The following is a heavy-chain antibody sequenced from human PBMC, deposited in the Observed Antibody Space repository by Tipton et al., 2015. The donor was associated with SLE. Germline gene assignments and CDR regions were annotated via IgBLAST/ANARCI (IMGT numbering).Heavy chain of an antibody. J-gene: IGHJ4*02. Sequence: GAEVKKPGASVKVSCKTSGYSFTSYFIHWVRQAPGHGLDWMGMIDPSGGDPTDGENFQGRVPMTKDTSTSTVYMHLSSLRSEDTAIYYCATRDYMYYLDYWDQGILVTVSS. CDR2: IDPSGGDP. D-gene: IGHD5-12*01. CDR1: GYSFTSYF. V-gene: IGHV1-46*01. CDR3: ATRDYMYYLDY.